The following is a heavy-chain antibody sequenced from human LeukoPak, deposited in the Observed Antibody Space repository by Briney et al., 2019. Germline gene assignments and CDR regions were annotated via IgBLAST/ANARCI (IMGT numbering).Heavy chain of an antibody. V-gene: IGHV3-66*01. D-gene: IGHD3-3*01. J-gene: IGHJ6*02. Sequence: PGGSLRLSCAASGFTVSSNYMGWVRQAPGKGLEWVSVIYSGGSTYYADSVKGRFTISRDNSKNTLYLQMNSLRAEDTAVYYCARDRPSRFGVVIKGYYYGMDVWGQGTTVTVSS. CDR2: IYSGGST. CDR3: ARDRPSRFGVVIKGYYYGMDV. CDR1: GFTVSSNY.